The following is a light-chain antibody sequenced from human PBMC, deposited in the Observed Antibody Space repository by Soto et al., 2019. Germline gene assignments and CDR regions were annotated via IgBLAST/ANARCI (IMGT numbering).Light chain of an antibody. Sequence: QSVLTQSPSVSAAPGQKGTISCSGGSSNIGNNDVSWYHQLPGTAPKGLIYDNNKRASEIPDRFAGAKAGTSATLGITGLQGGDEGDYYCGTWDSDSYVFGTGTTVTVL. CDR1: SSNIGNND. CDR3: GTWDSDSYV. V-gene: IGLV1-51*01. CDR2: DNN. J-gene: IGLJ1*01.